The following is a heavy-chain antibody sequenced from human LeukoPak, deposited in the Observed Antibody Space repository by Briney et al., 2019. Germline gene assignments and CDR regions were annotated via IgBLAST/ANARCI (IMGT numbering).Heavy chain of an antibody. CDR1: GGSFSGYY. V-gene: IGHV4-34*01. CDR3: ATDRAAAGTFGY. CDR2: INHSGST. J-gene: IGHJ4*02. D-gene: IGHD6-13*01. Sequence: SETLSLTSAVYGGSFSGYYWSWIRQPPGKGLEWIGEINHSGSTNYNPSLKSRVTISVDTSKNQFSLKLSSVTAADTAVYYCATDRAAAGTFGYWGQGTLVTVSS.